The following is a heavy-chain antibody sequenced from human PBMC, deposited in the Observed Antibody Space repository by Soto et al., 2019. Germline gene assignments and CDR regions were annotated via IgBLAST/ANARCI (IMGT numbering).Heavy chain of an antibody. CDR1: GGSISYEYYH. V-gene: IGHV4-30-4*08. Sequence: LSLTCTVSGGSISYEYYHWTWIRQSPGKGLGWIGYIHYSGSIIYNPSFKSRVTISVDTSKNQFSLQLSSVTAADTAVYFCAREDDGGDRDYYGLDVWGQGTTVTVSS. J-gene: IGHJ6*02. CDR3: AREDDGGDRDYYGLDV. D-gene: IGHD2-21*02. CDR2: IHYSGSI.